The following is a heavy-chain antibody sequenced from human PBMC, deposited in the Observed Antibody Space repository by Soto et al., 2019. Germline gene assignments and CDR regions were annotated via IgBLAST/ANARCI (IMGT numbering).Heavy chain of an antibody. J-gene: IGHJ4*02. V-gene: IGHV3-23*01. CDR1: GFTYSSYA. CDR2: ISSGGGST. Sequence: EVQLLESGGGLVQPGGSLRLSCAASGFTYSSYAMNWVRQAPGKRLEWVSAISSGGGSTYYADSVKGRFTISRDNSKNTVHLQMNSLRAEDTAVYYCAKGSAYYGSGSYTFEYWGQGTLVTVSS. CDR3: AKGSAYYGSGSYTFEY. D-gene: IGHD3-10*01.